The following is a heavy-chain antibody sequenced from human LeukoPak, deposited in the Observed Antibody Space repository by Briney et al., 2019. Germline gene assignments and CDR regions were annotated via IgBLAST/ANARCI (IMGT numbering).Heavy chain of an antibody. J-gene: IGHJ6*02. D-gene: IGHD1/OR15-1a*01. V-gene: IGHV3-7*01. CDR1: GFTLSSYW. CDR2: IKQDGSEK. Sequence: GGSLRLSCAASGFTLSSYWMSWARQVPGKGLEWVAIIKQDGSEKYYVDSVKGRFTISRDNAKNSLYLQMNSLRAEDTAVYYCARDCITGTPYYYYGMDVWGQGTTVTVSS. CDR3: ARDCITGTPYYYYGMDV.